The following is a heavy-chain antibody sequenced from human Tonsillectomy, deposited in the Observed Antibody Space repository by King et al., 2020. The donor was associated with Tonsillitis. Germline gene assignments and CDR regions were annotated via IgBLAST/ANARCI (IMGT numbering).Heavy chain of an antibody. V-gene: IGHV3-23*04. CDR2: IHGSAGPT. CDR3: ARERGDRIAWPVFDY. CDR1: GFTFTSHA. J-gene: IGHJ4*02. D-gene: IGHD1-26*01. Sequence: VQLVESGGDLVQPGGSLRLSCAASGFTFTSHAMNWVRQAPGKGLEWVSIIHGSAGPTYYADSVQGRFTISRDDSKNTVFLQMNNLRAEDTAIYYCARERGDRIAWPVFDYWGRGTRVTVSS.